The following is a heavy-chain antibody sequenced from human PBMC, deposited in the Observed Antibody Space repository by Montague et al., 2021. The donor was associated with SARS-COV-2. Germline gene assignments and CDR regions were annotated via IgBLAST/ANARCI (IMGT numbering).Heavy chain of an antibody. CDR2: IYYSGST. V-gene: IGHV4-39*01. Sequence: SETRSLTCTVSGDSISSSSYFWGWIRQPPGKGLEWIGSIYYSGSTYYNPSLKSRVTISVDTSKNQFSLKLSSVTAADTAVYYCARKASRGITMFGVVTAPYYFDYWGQGTLVTVSS. D-gene: IGHD3-3*01. J-gene: IGHJ4*02. CDR3: ARKASRGITMFGVVTAPYYFDY. CDR1: GDSISSSSYF.